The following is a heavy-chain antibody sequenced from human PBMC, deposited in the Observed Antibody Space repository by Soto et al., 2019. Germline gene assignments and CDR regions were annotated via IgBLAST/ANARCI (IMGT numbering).Heavy chain of an antibody. CDR1: GYTFTSYG. Sequence: ASVKVSCKASGYTFTSYGISWVRQAPGQGLEWMGWISAYNGNTNYAQKLQGRVTMTTDTSTSTAYMELRSLRSDDTAVYYCARGPTSGSYYFWFDPWGQGTLVTVSS. J-gene: IGHJ5*02. D-gene: IGHD1-26*01. V-gene: IGHV1-18*01. CDR3: ARGPTSGSYYFWFDP. CDR2: ISAYNGNT.